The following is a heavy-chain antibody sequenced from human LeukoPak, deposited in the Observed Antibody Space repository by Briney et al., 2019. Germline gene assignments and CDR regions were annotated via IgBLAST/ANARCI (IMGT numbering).Heavy chain of an antibody. CDR1: GGSINSYY. V-gene: IGHV4-4*07. CDR3: ARGAGSSWYYFDY. Sequence: SETLSLTCTVSGGSINSYYWSWIRQPAGKGLEWIGRIYTSGTTNYNPSLKSRVTMSVDTSKNQFSLKLSSVTAADTAVYYCARGAGSSWYYFDYWGQGTLVTVSS. J-gene: IGHJ4*02. CDR2: IYTSGTT. D-gene: IGHD6-13*01.